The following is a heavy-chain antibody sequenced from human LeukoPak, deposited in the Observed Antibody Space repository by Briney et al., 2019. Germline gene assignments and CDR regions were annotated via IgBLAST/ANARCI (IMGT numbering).Heavy chain of an antibody. CDR3: ARSAVAGTYYYYYGMDV. V-gene: IGHV5-51*01. CDR2: ISPGDSDT. J-gene: IGHJ6*02. Sequence: GESLKISCKGSGYSFLTYWIGWVRQMPGKGLEWVGIISPGDSDTRYSPSFQGQVTISADKSISTAYLQWSSLKASDTAIYYCARSAVAGTYYYYYGMDVWGQGTTVTVSS. CDR1: GYSFLTYW. D-gene: IGHD6-19*01.